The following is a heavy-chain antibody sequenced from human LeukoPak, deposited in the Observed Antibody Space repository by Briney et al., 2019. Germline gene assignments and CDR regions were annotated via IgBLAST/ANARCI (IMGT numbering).Heavy chain of an antibody. Sequence: GGSLRLSSAASGFTFSTYALSWVRQAPGKGLEWVSGISASGGSTYYADSVKGRFTISRDNSKNTLYLQMNSLRAEDTAVYYCAKHTPGFSWWGQGTLVTVSS. V-gene: IGHV3-23*01. CDR1: GFTFSTYA. CDR2: ISASGGST. J-gene: IGHJ4*02. CDR3: AKHTPGFSW. D-gene: IGHD2-2*02.